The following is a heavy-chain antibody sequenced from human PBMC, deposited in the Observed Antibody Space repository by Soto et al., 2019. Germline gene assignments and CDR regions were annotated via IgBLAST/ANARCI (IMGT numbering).Heavy chain of an antibody. CDR3: ARDAARDGYNEFDY. J-gene: IGHJ4*02. D-gene: IGHD5-12*01. CDR1: GGSISSGGYY. V-gene: IGHV4-31*03. CDR2: IYYSGST. Sequence: SETLSLTCTVSGGSISSGGYYWSWIRQHPGKGLEWIGYIYYSGSTYYNPSLKSRVTISVDTSKNQFSLKLSSVTAADTAVYYCARDAARDGYNEFDYWGQGTLVTVPS.